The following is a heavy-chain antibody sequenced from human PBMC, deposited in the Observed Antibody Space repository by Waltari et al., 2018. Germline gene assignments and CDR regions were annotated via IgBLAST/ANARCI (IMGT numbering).Heavy chain of an antibody. CDR1: RFSFEDYT. V-gene: IGHV3-43*01. J-gene: IGHJ4*02. D-gene: IGHD1-26*01. CDR3: AKEGVGVFFDY. Sequence: EVQLVESGGVVVQPGGHLKLNCADYRFSFEDYTQHVVRQAPGKGLDWVSLISWDGGSTYYADSVKGRFTISRDNSKNSLYLQMNSLRTEDTSLYYCAKEGVGVFFDYWGQGTLVTVSS. CDR2: ISWDGGST.